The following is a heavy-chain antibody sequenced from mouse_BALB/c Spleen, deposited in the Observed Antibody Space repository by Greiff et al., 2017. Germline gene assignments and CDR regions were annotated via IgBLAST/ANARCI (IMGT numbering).Heavy chain of an antibody. Sequence: DVQLQESGTVLARPGASVKMSCKASGYTFTSYWMHWVKQRPGQGLEWIGAIYPGNSDTSYNQKFKGKAKLTAVTSTSTAYMELSSLTNEDSAVYYCTSGYGKNYAMDYWGQGTSVTVSS. V-gene: IGHV1-5*01. CDR1: GYTFTSYW. CDR2: IYPGNSDT. J-gene: IGHJ4*01. CDR3: TSGYGKNYAMDY. D-gene: IGHD2-10*02.